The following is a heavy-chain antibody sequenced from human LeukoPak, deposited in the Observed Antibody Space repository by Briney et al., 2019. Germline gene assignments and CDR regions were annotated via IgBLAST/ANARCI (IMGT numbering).Heavy chain of an antibody. CDR3: ARVGAAAGPLRGYFDY. CDR1: GFTFSSYW. Sequence: GGSLRLSCAASGFTFSSYWMSWVRQAPGKWLEWVANIKQDGSEKYYVDSVKGRFTISRDNAKNSLYLQMNSLRAEDTAVYYCARVGAAAGPLRGYFDYWGQGTLVTVSS. J-gene: IGHJ4*02. D-gene: IGHD6-13*01. CDR2: IKQDGSEK. V-gene: IGHV3-7*01.